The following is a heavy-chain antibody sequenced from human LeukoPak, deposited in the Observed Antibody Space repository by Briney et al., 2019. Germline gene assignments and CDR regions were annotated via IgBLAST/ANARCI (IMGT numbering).Heavy chain of an antibody. D-gene: IGHD2-15*01. J-gene: IGHJ4*02. CDR1: GYTFTSYG. CDR3: AREGCSGGSCSPLDY. Sequence: ASVKVSCKASGYTFTSYGISWVRQAPGPGLEWMGWISAYNGNTNYAQKLQGRVTMTTDTSTSTAYMELRSLRSDDTAVYYCAREGCSGGSCSPLDYWGQGTLVTVSS. CDR2: ISAYNGNT. V-gene: IGHV1-18*01.